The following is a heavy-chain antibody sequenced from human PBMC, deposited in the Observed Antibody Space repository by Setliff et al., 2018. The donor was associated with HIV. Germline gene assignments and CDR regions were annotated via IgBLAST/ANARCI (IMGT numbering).Heavy chain of an antibody. CDR1: GASISSGGYY. CDR3: ARAAYSYGYNDY. V-gene: IGHV4-31*03. D-gene: IGHD5-18*01. CDR2: INYSGSI. J-gene: IGHJ4*02. Sequence: SETLSLTCTVSGASISSGGYYWSWIRQHPGKGLEWIGYINYSGSIYYNPSLKSRLFMSLDTSKNQFSLKVSSVTAADTAVYYCARAAYSYGYNDYWGQGTLVTVSS.